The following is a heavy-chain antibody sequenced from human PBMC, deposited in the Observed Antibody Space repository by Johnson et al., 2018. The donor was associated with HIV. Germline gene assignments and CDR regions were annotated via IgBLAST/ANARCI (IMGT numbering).Heavy chain of an antibody. CDR3: AKGCRWLLERTYAFDI. CDR2: ISSGGGT. V-gene: IGHV3-53*01. J-gene: IGHJ3*02. D-gene: IGHD3-22*01. Sequence: EVQLVESGVGLIQPGGSLRLSCAASGFTVSSNYMSWVRQAPGKGLEWVSVISSGGGTYYEDAVKGRFDSFRDNSRNTVYLQMNSLRVEDTAVYYCAKGCRWLLERTYAFDIWGQGTMVTVSS. CDR1: GFTVSSNY.